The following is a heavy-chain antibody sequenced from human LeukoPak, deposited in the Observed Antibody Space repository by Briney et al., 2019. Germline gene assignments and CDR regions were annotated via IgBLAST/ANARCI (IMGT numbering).Heavy chain of an antibody. V-gene: IGHV4-39*07. CDR1: GGSISSSSYY. Sequence: SETLSLTCTVSGGSISSSSYYWGWIRQPPGKGLEWIGSIYYSGSTYYNPSLKSRVTISVDTSKNQFSLKLSSVAAADTAVYYCARITIGYCSGGSCHTIDYWGQGTLVTVSS. J-gene: IGHJ4*02. D-gene: IGHD2-15*01. CDR3: ARITIGYCSGGSCHTIDY. CDR2: IYYSGST.